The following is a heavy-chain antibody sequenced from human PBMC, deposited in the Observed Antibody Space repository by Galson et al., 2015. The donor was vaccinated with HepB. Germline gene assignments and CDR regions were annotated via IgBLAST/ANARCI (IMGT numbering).Heavy chain of an antibody. CDR3: ARAESTWDAVSEDGFNV. D-gene: IGHD1-26*01. CDR1: GDSVSTIDAT. V-gene: IGHV6-1*01. CDR2: TYFRSKWYS. Sequence: CAISGDSVSTIDATWHWIRQSPSRGLEWLGRTYFRSKWYSNSAGSAKGRIAINPDTSKNLFSLHLNSVTPEDAAVYYCARAESTWDAVSEDGFNVWGQGTVVIVSS. J-gene: IGHJ3*01.